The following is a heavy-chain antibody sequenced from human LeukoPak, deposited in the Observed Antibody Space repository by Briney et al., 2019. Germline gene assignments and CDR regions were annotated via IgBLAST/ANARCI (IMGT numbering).Heavy chain of an antibody. CDR2: ISDIGSI. J-gene: IGHJ5*02. D-gene: IGHD3-3*01. CDR1: GGSISSYY. CDR3: ARGRGNTIPWT. Sequence: SETLSLTCTVSGGSISSYYWSWIRQPPGKGLEWIAYISDIGSINYNPSLKSRVTISLDTSKNQLSLNLNSVTAADTAMYYCARGRGNTIPWTWGQGTLVTVSS. V-gene: IGHV4-59*01.